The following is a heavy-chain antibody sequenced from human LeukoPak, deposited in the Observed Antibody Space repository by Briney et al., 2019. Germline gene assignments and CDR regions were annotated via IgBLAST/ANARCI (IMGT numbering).Heavy chain of an antibody. V-gene: IGHV3-33*01. J-gene: IGHJ4*02. Sequence: GRSLRLSCAASGFTFSSYGMHWVRQAPGKGLEWVAVIWYDGSNKYYADSVKGRFTISRDNSKNTLYLQTNSLRAEDTAVYYCARCSRDSSGQPLEYYFDYWGQGTLVTVSS. CDR3: ARCSRDSSGQPLEYYFDY. CDR2: IWYDGSNK. D-gene: IGHD6-19*01. CDR1: GFTFSSYG.